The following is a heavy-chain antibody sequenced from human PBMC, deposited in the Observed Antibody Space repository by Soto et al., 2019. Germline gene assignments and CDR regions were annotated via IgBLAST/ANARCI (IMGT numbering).Heavy chain of an antibody. D-gene: IGHD3-22*01. V-gene: IGHV4-59*01. CDR1: GGSISSYY. CDR3: ARERNEDSSGYPEVAWFDP. J-gene: IGHJ5*02. Sequence: QVQLQESGPGLVKPSETLSLTCTVSGGSISSYYWSWIRQPPGKGLEWIGYIYYSGSTNYNPSLKSRVTISVDTSKNQFSLKLSSVTAADTAVYYCARERNEDSSGYPEVAWFDPWGQGTLVTVSS. CDR2: IYYSGST.